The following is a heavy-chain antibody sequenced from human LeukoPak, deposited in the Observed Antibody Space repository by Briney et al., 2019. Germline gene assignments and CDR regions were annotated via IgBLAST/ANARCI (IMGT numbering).Heavy chain of an antibody. J-gene: IGHJ4*02. CDR1: GFTFSSYA. D-gene: IGHD3-10*01. Sequence: PGGSLRLSCAASGFTFSSYAMSWVRQAPGKGLEWVSAISGSGGSTYYADSVKGRFTISRDNSKNTLYLQMNSLRAEDTAVYYCAKAQDYHGSGSRTYFDYWGQGTLVTVSS. CDR2: ISGSGGST. CDR3: AKAQDYHGSGSRTYFDY. V-gene: IGHV3-23*01.